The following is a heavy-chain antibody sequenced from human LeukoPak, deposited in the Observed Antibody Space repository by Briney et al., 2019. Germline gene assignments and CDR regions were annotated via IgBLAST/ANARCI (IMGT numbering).Heavy chain of an antibody. D-gene: IGHD2-2*01. V-gene: IGHV3-30-3*01. CDR2: ISYDGSNK. CDR3: TRDHITSWQIDF. Sequence: PGRSLRLSCAASGFTFSSYAMHWVRQAPGKGLEWVAVISYDGSNKYYADSVKGRFTISRDNSKNTLYLQMNSLRAEDTAVYYCTRDHITSWQIDFWGQGTMVTVSS. J-gene: IGHJ4*02. CDR1: GFTFSSYA.